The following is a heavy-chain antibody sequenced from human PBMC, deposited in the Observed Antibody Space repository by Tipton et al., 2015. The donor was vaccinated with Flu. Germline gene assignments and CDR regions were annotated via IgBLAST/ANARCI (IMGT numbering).Heavy chain of an antibody. V-gene: IGHV4-59*08. Sequence: TLSLTCTVSGGSISSDYWSWIRQPPGRGLEWIGYVYYSGSTNYNPSLKSRVTISLDTSKNQFSLRLSFVTAADTALYYCARLSSNWYHQLDNWGQGTLVTVSS. CDR2: VYYSGST. J-gene: IGHJ4*02. CDR1: GGSISSDY. D-gene: IGHD6-13*01. CDR3: ARLSSNWYHQLDN.